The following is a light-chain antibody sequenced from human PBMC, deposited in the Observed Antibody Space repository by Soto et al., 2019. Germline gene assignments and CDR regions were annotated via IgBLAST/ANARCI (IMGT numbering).Light chain of an antibody. J-gene: IGKJ4*02. CDR1: QIVLYSSNNRNY. CDR3: QDYSKYRLT. CDR2: WES. Sequence: DVLITQSPDSLAVSLVERVTINCKSSQIVLYSSNNRNYLAWYQQKPGQPPKLLIYWESTRESGVPDRFSGSGSGTDFILTISSLQAEDVAVYCCQDYSKYRLTVGGGTTV. V-gene: IGKV4-1*01.